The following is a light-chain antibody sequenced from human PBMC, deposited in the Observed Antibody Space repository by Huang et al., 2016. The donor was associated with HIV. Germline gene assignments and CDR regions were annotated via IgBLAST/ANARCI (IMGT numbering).Light chain of an antibody. CDR1: QRVNNK. Sequence: EVVMTQSPVTLSVSPGERATLSCRASQRVNNKLAWFQQKPGQAPRPLIHDASIRATGIPDRFSGSVSGTEFTLTISSLQSEDFAVYYCQQYNNWPPWTFGQGTKVEIK. J-gene: IGKJ1*01. CDR3: QQYNNWPPWT. CDR2: DAS. V-gene: IGKV3-15*01.